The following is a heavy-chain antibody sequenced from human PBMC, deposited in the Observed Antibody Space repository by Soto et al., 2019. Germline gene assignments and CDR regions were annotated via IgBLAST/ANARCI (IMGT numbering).Heavy chain of an antibody. D-gene: IGHD1-1*01. J-gene: IGHJ4*02. Sequence: QVQLQQWGAGLLKPSETLSLTCAVYGGSFSGYYWSWIRQPPGKGLEWIGEINHSGSTNYNPSLKSRVTVSVDTSTNQSSLKLSAVTAAATAVYYCARAAYKFRPPALGYWGQGTLVTVSS. V-gene: IGHV4-34*01. CDR1: GGSFSGYY. CDR2: INHSGST. CDR3: ARAAYKFRPPALGY.